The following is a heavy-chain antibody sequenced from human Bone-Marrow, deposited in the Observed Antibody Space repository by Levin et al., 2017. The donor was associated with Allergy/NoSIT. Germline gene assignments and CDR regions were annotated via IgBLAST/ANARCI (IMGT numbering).Heavy chain of an antibody. J-gene: IGHJ5*02. Sequence: SETLSLTCAVYGGSFSGYYWSWIRQPPGKGLEWIGEINHSGSTNYNPSLKSRVTISVDTSKNHFSLRLSSVTAADTAVYYCARGDYGDSGWFDPWGQGTLVTVSS. CDR1: GGSFSGYY. CDR3: ARGDYGDSGWFDP. D-gene: IGHD4-17*01. V-gene: IGHV4-34*01. CDR2: INHSGST.